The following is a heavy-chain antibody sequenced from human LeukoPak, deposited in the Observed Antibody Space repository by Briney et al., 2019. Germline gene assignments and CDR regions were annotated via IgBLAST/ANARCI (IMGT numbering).Heavy chain of an antibody. CDR1: GYTFTSYY. CDR2: INPSGGST. Sequence: ASVKVSCKASGYTFTSYYIHWVRQAPGQGLEWMGIINPSGGSTSYAQKFQGRVTMTRDTSTSTVYMELSSLRSEDTAVYYCARDYDYVWGSYRYSFDYWGQGTLVTVSS. CDR3: ARDYDYVWGSYRYSFDY. V-gene: IGHV1-46*01. J-gene: IGHJ4*02. D-gene: IGHD3-16*02.